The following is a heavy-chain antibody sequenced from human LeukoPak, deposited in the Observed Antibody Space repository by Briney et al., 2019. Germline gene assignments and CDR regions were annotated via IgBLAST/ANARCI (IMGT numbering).Heavy chain of an antibody. J-gene: IGHJ4*02. Sequence: GGSLRLSCAASGFTFSSYEMNWVRQAPGKGLEWVAFIRYDGSNKYYADSVKGRFTISRDNSKNTLYLQMNSLRAEDTAVYYCAKSLPAVAGTFDYWGQGTLVTVSS. CDR1: GFTFSSYE. CDR3: AKSLPAVAGTFDY. D-gene: IGHD6-19*01. V-gene: IGHV3-30*02. CDR2: IRYDGSNK.